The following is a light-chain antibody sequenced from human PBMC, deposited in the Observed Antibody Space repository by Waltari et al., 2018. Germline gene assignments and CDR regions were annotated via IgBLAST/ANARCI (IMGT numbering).Light chain of an antibody. J-gene: IGLJ3*02. Sequence: QSALTQPASVSASPGQSITISCKGTSSDIGSYNLVSWYQQHPGKAPKVMIYDVTKRPSGVSKRFSGSKSGYTASLTVSGLQAEDESDYYCCSYAGDSLWVFGGGTKLTVL. CDR1: SSDIGSYNL. V-gene: IGLV2-23*02. CDR2: DVT. CDR3: CSYAGDSLWV.